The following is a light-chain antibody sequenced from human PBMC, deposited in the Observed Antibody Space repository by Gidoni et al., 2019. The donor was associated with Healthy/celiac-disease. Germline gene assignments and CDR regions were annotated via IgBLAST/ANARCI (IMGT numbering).Light chain of an antibody. CDR3: AAWDDSLNGVV. J-gene: IGLJ2*01. Sequence: QSVLTQTTSASGTPGQRVTISCSCSSSNIGSNTVHGYQQLPVTAPTLLIYINNQRPSGVPDRFSGSKSGTSASLAISGLQSEDEADYYCAAWDDSLNGVVFGGGTNLTVL. V-gene: IGLV1-44*01. CDR1: SSNIGSNT. CDR2: INN.